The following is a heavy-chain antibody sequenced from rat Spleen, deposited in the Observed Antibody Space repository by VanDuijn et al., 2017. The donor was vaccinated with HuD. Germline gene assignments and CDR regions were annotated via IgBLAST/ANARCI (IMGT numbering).Heavy chain of an antibody. CDR3: ERNEGYYDGYYHLNWFAY. V-gene: IGHV5-29*01. J-gene: IGHJ3*01. D-gene: IGHD1-12*03. CDR1: GFTFSNYG. Sequence: EVQLVESGGGLVQPGRSLKLSCAASGFTFSNYGMAWVRQAPTKGLEWVATISYDGSSTYYRDSVKGRFTISRDNAKSTLYLQMDSLRSEDTATYYCERNEGYYDGYYHLNWFAYWGQGTLVTVSS. CDR2: ISYDGSST.